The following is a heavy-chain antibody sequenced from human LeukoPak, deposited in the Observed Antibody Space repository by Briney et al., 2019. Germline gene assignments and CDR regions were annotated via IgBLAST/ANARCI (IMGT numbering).Heavy chain of an antibody. CDR2: INSDVGTT. J-gene: IGHJ4*02. CDR3: ARAFGSGSQVINYFDF. Sequence: GGSLRLSCAASGFTLITYWMHWVRQAPGKGLLGVSSINSDVGTTTYADSVKARFTISRDNAKNMVYLQMNSLRAEDTAVYYCARAFGSGSQVINYFDFWGQGTLVTVSS. D-gene: IGHD3-10*01. CDR1: GFTLITYW. V-gene: IGHV3-74*01.